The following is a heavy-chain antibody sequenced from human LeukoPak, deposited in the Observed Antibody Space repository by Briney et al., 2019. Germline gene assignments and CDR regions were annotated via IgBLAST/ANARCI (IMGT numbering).Heavy chain of an antibody. CDR1: GFTFNIFS. Sequence: PGGSLRLSCSASGFTFNIFSMSWVRQAPGKGLEWVSAISGSGGSTYYADSVKGRFTISRDNSKNTLYLQMNSLRAEDTAVYYCARTSYGDDGGFDYWGQGTLVTVSS. V-gene: IGHV3-23*01. J-gene: IGHJ4*02. D-gene: IGHD4-17*01. CDR3: ARTSYGDDGGFDY. CDR2: ISGSGGST.